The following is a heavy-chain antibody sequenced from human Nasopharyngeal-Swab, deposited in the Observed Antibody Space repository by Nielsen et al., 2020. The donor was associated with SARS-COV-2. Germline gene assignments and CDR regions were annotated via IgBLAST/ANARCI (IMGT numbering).Heavy chain of an antibody. V-gene: IGHV4-59*01. CDR1: GGSISSYY. CDR3: AREVTNYGMDV. D-gene: IGHD4-17*01. J-gene: IGHJ6*02. Sequence: SEPLSLTCTVSGGSISSYYWSWIRQPPGKGLEWIGYIYYSGSTNYNPSLKSRVTISVDTSKNQFSLKLSSVTAADTAVYYCAREVTNYGMDVWGQGTTVTVSS. CDR2: IYYSGST.